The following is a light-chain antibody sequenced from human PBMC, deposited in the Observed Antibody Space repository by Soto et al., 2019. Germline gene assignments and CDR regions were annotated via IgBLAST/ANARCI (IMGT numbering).Light chain of an antibody. J-gene: IGKJ1*01. CDR3: QQYNNWPRG. CDR2: GTS. V-gene: IGKV3-15*01. CDR1: QSVSSN. Sequence: EIVLTQAPVTLSKTPGERATLSCRASQSVSSNLAWYQQKPGQAPRLLIYGTSTRATGIPARFSGSGSGTEFTLTISSLQSEDFAVYYCQQYNNWPRGFGQGTKVDIK.